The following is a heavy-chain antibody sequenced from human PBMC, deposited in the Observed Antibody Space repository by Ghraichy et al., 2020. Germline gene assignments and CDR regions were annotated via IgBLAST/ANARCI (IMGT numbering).Heavy chain of an antibody. Sequence: SETLSLTCSVSGTSISSDSYYWGWIRQSPGKGLEWIGSLYYTGTTYYNPSLKSRVIISGDTSKNQFSLKVRSVTAADTAVYYCARRRYSYSSHPFDYWGRGTLVTVSS. V-gene: IGHV4-39*07. CDR2: LYYTGTT. D-gene: IGHD5-18*01. CDR3: ARRRYSYSSHPFDY. CDR1: GTSISSDSYY. J-gene: IGHJ4*02.